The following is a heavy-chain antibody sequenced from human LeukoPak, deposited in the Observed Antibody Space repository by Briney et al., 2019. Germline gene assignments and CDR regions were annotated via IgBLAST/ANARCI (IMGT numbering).Heavy chain of an antibody. J-gene: IGHJ4*02. V-gene: IGHV3-23*01. D-gene: IGHD3-22*01. Sequence: GGSLRLSCAASGLTFSNYAMSWVRQAPGKGLEWVSGISGSGGNTYYADSVKGRFTISRDNSKNALYLQMNSLRAEDTAVYYRAKDWNYYDSSGYYYFDYWGQGTLVTVSS. CDR1: GLTFSNYA. CDR3: AKDWNYYDSSGYYYFDY. CDR2: ISGSGGNT.